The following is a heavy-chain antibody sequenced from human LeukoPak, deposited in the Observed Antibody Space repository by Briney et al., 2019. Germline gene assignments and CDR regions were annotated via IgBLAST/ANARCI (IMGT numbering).Heavy chain of an antibody. V-gene: IGHV1-46*01. D-gene: IGHD3-22*01. Sequence: ASVEVSCKTSGYTFTNYYMHWVRQAPGQGLEWLGLVNPSGGGTTYAQKFQGRVTMTRDMSTSTVYMELSSLRSEDTAVYYCARVPYYYDSSGLNYYYYMDVWGKGTTVTVSS. CDR1: GYTFTNYY. CDR3: ARVPYYYDSSGLNYYYYMDV. J-gene: IGHJ6*03. CDR2: VNPSGGGT.